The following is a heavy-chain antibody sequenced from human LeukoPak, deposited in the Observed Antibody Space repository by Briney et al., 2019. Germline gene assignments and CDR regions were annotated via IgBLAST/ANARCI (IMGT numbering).Heavy chain of an antibody. CDR3: ARQVVAVAGTGYFDY. J-gene: IGHJ4*02. CDR1: GGSISSSSYY. Sequence: SETLSLTCTVSGGSISSSSYYWGWIRQPPGKGLEWIGSLYYNGSPKHNPSLRSRVTISADTSETLLSLKLSSVTAADTAVYFCARQVVAVAGTGYFDYWGQGTLVTVSS. D-gene: IGHD6-19*01. CDR2: LYYNGSP. V-gene: IGHV4-39*01.